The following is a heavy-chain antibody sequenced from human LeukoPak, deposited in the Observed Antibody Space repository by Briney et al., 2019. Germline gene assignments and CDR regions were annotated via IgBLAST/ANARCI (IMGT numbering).Heavy chain of an antibody. Sequence: GGSLRLSCAASGSTFSSYWMSWVRQAPGKGLEWVANIKQDGSEKYYVDSVKGRFTISRDNAKNSLYLQMNSLRAEDTAVYYCARDLGMVYYDSSGYSDAFDIWGQGTMVTVSS. CDR2: IKQDGSEK. J-gene: IGHJ3*02. D-gene: IGHD3-22*01. V-gene: IGHV3-7*01. CDR3: ARDLGMVYYDSSGYSDAFDI. CDR1: GSTFSSYW.